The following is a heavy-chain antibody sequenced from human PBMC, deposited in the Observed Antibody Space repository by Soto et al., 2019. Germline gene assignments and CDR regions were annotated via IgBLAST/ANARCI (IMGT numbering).Heavy chain of an antibody. CDR2: ISGSGGGT. D-gene: IGHD2-2*01. CDR1: GFTFSSYS. J-gene: IGHJ4*02. CDR3: AKGIYELSPICFAS. V-gene: IGHV3-23*01. Sequence: EVQLLESGGGLVQPGGSLRLSCAASGFTFSSYSMTWVRQAPGKGLEWVSGISGSGGGTYYANSVKGRFTISRDNSKNSLYLQMNSLRAADTAVYYCAKGIYELSPICFASWGQGTPVTVSS.